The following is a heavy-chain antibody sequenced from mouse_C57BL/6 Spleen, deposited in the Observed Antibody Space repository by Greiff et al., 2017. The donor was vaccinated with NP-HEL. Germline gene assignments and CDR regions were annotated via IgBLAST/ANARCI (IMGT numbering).Heavy chain of an antibody. D-gene: IGHD1-1*01. V-gene: IGHV1-64*01. Sequence: VHLKQPGAGLVRPGASVKLSCRASGYTFTSYWMHWVKRGPGQGLGWIGRINPNSGITNYNEKFKRKSTLTVDNSSSTAYMQLSSLTSEDSAVYYCAKPDYYGSSPYWYFDVWGTGTTVTVSS. J-gene: IGHJ1*03. CDR1: GYTFTSYW. CDR2: INPNSGIT. CDR3: AKPDYYGSSPYWYFDV.